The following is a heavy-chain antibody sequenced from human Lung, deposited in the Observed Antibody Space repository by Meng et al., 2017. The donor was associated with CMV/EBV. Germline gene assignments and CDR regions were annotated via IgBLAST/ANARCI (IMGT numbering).Heavy chain of an antibody. CDR3: ARVDYYDSIGYLMTYNGFDR. V-gene: IGHV1-8*01. Sequence: ASVXVSXXASAYSFSSYDINWVRQATGQGLEWMGWMNPNRGNTGYAQKVQGRVTMTRNTSISTAYMELSSLRSEDTAVYYCARVDYYDSIGYLMTYNGFDRWGQGTXVTVSS. D-gene: IGHD3-22*01. CDR2: MNPNRGNT. J-gene: IGHJ5*02. CDR1: AYSFSSYD.